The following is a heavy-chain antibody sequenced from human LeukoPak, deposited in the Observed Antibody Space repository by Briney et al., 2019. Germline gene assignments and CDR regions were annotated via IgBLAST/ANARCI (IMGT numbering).Heavy chain of an antibody. V-gene: IGHV1-2*06. D-gene: IGHD4-23*01. CDR3: ARDPSYGGGPGAFDI. CDR2: INPNSGGT. CDR1: GYTFTGYY. Sequence: ASVKVSCKASGYTFTGYYMHWVRQAPGQGLEWMGRINPNSGGTNYAQKFQGRVTMTRDTSISTAYMELSRLRSDDTAVYYCARDPSYGGGPGAFDIWGQGTMVTVSS. J-gene: IGHJ3*02.